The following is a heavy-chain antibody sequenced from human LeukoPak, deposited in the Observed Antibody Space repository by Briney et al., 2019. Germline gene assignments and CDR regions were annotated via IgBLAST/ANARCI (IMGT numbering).Heavy chain of an antibody. V-gene: IGHV4-34*01. J-gene: IGHJ4*02. CDR3: ARGVSLGLNSYGFCNY. Sequence: PSETLSLTCAVSGGSFSGYYWSWIRQPPGKGLEWIGEINHSGSTNYNPSLKSRVTISVDTSKNQFSLKLSSVTAADTAVYFCARGVSLGLNSYGFCNYWGQGTLVTVSS. CDR2: INHSGST. CDR1: GGSFSGYY. D-gene: IGHD5-18*01.